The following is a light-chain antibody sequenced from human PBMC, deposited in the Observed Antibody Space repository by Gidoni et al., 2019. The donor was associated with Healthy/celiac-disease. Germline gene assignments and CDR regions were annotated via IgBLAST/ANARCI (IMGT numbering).Light chain of an antibody. Sequence: DIQMTQYPSSLSASVGDRVTITCQASQDISNYLNGYQQKPGKAPKLLIYDASNLETGVPSRFSGSGSGTDFTFTISSLQPEDIATYYCQQYDNLPGVTFGPGTKVDIK. CDR3: QQYDNLPGVT. J-gene: IGKJ3*01. CDR1: QDISNY. CDR2: DAS. V-gene: IGKV1-33*01.